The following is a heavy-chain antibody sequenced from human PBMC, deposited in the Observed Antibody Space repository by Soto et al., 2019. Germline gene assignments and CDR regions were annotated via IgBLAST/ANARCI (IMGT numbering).Heavy chain of an antibody. D-gene: IGHD3-9*01. CDR1: GGSFSGYY. CDR3: ARGLRYFDWLLYYYMDV. V-gene: IGHV4-34*01. CDR2: VNHSGST. Sequence: SETLSLTCAVYGGSFSGYYLSWIRQPPGKGLEWIGEVNHSGSTNYNPSLKSRVTISVDTSKNQFSLKLSSVTAADTAVYYCARGLRYFDWLLYYYMDVWGKGTTVTVSS. J-gene: IGHJ6*03.